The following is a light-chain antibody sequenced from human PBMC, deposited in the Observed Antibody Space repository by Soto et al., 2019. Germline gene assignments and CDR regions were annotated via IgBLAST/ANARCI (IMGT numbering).Light chain of an antibody. V-gene: IGLV2-14*03. CDR3: SSYTSSSTLV. J-gene: IGLJ1*01. Sequence: QSALTQPASVSGSPGQSITISCTGTISDIGGYNYVSWYQQHPGKAPKLMIYEVSDRPSGVSNRFSGSKSGNTASLTISGLQAEDEAEYYCSSYTSSSTLVFGTGTKLTVL. CDR2: EVS. CDR1: ISDIGGYNY.